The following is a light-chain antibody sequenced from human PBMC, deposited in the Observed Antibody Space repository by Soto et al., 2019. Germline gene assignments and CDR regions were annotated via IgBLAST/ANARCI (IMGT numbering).Light chain of an antibody. J-gene: IGLJ3*02. V-gene: IGLV1-40*01. CDR2: GNI. Sequence: QSVLTQPPSVSGAPGQTITISCTGSNSNIGGGYDVYWYQQLPGTVPKLLVYGNINRPSRVADRFSGSTSDTSASLTITGLPAEEEADYYCQCYDSSLSAWVFGGGTKLTVL. CDR3: QCYDSSLSAWV. CDR1: NSNIGGGYD.